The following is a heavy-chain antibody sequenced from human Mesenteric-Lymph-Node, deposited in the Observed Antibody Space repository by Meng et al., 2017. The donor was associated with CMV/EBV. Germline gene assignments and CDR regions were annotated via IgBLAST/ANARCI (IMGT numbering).Heavy chain of an antibody. Sequence: GGSISSDEYYWSWLRQPPGKGLEWIGNIFYNGSTYYNPSLKSRLIISIDTSKKQFSLKLTSVTAADTAVFYCARAPTPYGGFRTTADYWGQGTLVTVSS. J-gene: IGHJ4*02. CDR1: GGSISSDEYY. CDR3: ARAPTPYGGFRTTADY. CDR2: IFYNGST. V-gene: IGHV4-30-4*08. D-gene: IGHD4-23*01.